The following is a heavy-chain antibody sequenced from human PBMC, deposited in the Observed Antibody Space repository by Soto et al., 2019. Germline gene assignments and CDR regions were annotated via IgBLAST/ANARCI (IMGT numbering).Heavy chain of an antibody. CDR2: ISYDGSNK. Sequence: QVQLVESGGGVVQPGRSLRLSCAASGFAFSSYGMDWVRQAPCKRLEWVAVISYDGSNKYYADSVKGRFTISRDNSKNTLYLQMNSLRAVDTAVYYCAKSGGIVGATDYWGQGTLVTVSS. CDR1: GFAFSSYG. V-gene: IGHV3-30*18. J-gene: IGHJ4*02. D-gene: IGHD1-26*01. CDR3: AKSGGIVGATDY.